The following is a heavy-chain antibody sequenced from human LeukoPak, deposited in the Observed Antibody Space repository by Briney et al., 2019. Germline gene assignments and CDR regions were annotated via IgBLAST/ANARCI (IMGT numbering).Heavy chain of an antibody. J-gene: IGHJ6*03. CDR3: AKHLTISPMDV. CDR1: GFTFSSYE. CDR2: ITGSGAST. V-gene: IGHV3-23*01. D-gene: IGHD3-9*01. Sequence: GGPLRLSCAASGFTFSSYEMNWVREAPGKGRKGVSAITGSGASTYYADSVNGRFTISSDNSKHTLYLQMNSLRAEDPAVYYCAKHLTISPMDVWGKGTTVTVSS.